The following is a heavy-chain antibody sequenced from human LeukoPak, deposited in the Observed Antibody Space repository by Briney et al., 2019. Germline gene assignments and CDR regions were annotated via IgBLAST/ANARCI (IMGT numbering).Heavy chain of an antibody. V-gene: IGHV1-18*01. CDR3: ASAPGGLYSSSSEFDY. Sequence: GASVKVSCKASGGTFSSYAISWVRQAPGQGLEWMGWISAYNGNTNYAQKLQGRVTMTTDTSTSTAYMELRSLRSDDTAVYYCASAPGGLYSSSSEFDYWGQGTLVTVSS. CDR1: GGTFSSYA. CDR2: ISAYNGNT. J-gene: IGHJ4*02. D-gene: IGHD6-6*01.